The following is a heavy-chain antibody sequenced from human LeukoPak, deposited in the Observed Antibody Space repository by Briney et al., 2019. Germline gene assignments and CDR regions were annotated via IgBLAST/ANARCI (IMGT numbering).Heavy chain of an antibody. CDR3: AKDWAGATYGAFDI. CDR1: GXTFSSYA. CDR2: ISGSGGRT. J-gene: IGHJ3*02. Sequence: PGGSLRLSCAASGXTFSSYAMSWVRQASGKGLEWVSAISGSGGRTYYADSVKGRFTISRDNSKNTLYLQMNSLRGEDTALYYCAKDWAGATYGAFDIWGQGTLVTVSS. V-gene: IGHV3-23*01. D-gene: IGHD1-26*01.